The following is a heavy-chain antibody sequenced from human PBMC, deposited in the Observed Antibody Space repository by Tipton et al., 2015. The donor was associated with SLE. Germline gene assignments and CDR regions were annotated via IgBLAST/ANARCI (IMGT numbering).Heavy chain of an antibody. CDR3: ARDDYGDFEAYFDY. J-gene: IGHJ4*02. Sequence: TLSLTCTVSGGSINGFYWSWIRQFPGKGLEWMGCVYYSGDTNYNPSLDSRVTISVDTSKNQFSLKLSSVTAADTALYYCARDDYGDFEAYFDYWGQGTLVTVSS. D-gene: IGHD4-17*01. CDR2: VYYSGDT. CDR1: GGSINGFY. V-gene: IGHV4-59*12.